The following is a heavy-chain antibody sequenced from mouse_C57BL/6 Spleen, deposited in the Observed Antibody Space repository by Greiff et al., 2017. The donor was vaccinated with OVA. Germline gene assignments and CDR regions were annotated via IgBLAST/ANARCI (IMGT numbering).Heavy chain of an antibody. V-gene: IGHV3-6*01. CDR2: ISYDGSN. CDR1: GYSITSGYY. CDR3: ARDRNVFDV. J-gene: IGHJ1*03. Sequence: ESGPGLVKPSQSLSLTCSVTGYSITSGYYWNWIRQVPGNKLEWMGYISYDGSNNYNPSLKNRISITRDTSKNQFFLKLNSVTTEDTATYYCARDRNVFDVCGTGTTVTVSS.